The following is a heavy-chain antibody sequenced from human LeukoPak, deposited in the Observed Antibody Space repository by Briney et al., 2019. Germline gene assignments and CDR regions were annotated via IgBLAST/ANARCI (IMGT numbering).Heavy chain of an antibody. CDR3: ARAVVTMIRGVIDYGMDV. V-gene: IGHV3-7*01. CDR2: IKQDGSEK. D-gene: IGHD3-10*01. Sequence: GGSLRLSCAASGFTFSNYWMSWVRQAPGKGLEWVANIKQDGSEKYYVDSVKGRFTVSRDNAKNSLYLQMNSLRAEDTAVYYCARAVVTMIRGVIDYGMDVWGQGTTVTVSS. J-gene: IGHJ6*02. CDR1: GFTFSNYW.